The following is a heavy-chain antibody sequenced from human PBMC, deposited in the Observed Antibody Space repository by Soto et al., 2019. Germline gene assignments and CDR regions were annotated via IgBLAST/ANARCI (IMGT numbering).Heavy chain of an antibody. CDR2: IYPGDSDT. V-gene: IGHV5-51*01. CDR3: ARQMKAVAGNHPRNYYGMDV. CDR1: GYSFTSYW. Sequence: PGESLKISCKGSGYSFTSYWIGWVRQMPGKGLEWMGIIYPGDSDTRYSPSFQGQVTISADKSISTAYLQWSSLKASDTAMYYCARQMKAVAGNHPRNYYGMDVWGQGTTVTVSS. D-gene: IGHD6-19*01. J-gene: IGHJ6*02.